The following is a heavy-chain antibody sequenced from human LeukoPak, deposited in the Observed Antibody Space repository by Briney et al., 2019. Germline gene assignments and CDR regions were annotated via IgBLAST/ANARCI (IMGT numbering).Heavy chain of an antibody. D-gene: IGHD2-8*01. V-gene: IGHV4-39*01. CDR1: GGSISGSDYY. CDR2: VYYEGST. J-gene: IGHJ4*02. Sequence: PSETLSLTCSVSGGSISGSDYYWGWIRQPPGKGLEWIGNVYYEGSTYYKSSLKSRVTISVETSKNQFSLKMTSVTAADTAVYYCARSSNGVSRFDYWGQGTLVTVSS. CDR3: ARSSNGVSRFDY.